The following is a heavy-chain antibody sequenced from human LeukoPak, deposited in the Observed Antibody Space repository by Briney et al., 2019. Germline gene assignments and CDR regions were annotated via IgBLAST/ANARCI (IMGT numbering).Heavy chain of an antibody. V-gene: IGHV3-66*01. Sequence: GGSLRLSCAASGFTVSSNDMSWVRQAPGKGLEWVSLIYSGRSTYYADSVKGRFIISRDNSKNTLYLQMNSLRAEDTAVYYCARYSGTFSNLYFDCWGQGTLVTVSS. CDR2: IYSGRST. CDR3: ARYSGTFSNLYFDC. D-gene: IGHD1-26*01. CDR1: GFTVSSND. J-gene: IGHJ4*02.